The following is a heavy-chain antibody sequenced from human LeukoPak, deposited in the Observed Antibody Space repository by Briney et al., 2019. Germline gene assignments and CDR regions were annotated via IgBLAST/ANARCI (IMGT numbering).Heavy chain of an antibody. J-gene: IGHJ3*02. V-gene: IGHV7-4-1*02. Sequence: ASVKVSCEASGYTFTSYAMNWVRQAPGQGLEWMGWINTNTGNPTYAQGFTGRFVFSLDTSVSTAYLQISSLKAEDTAVYYCARPDTAMVTHDAFDIWGQGTMVTVSS. CDR3: ARPDTAMVTHDAFDI. CDR2: INTNTGNP. D-gene: IGHD5-18*01. CDR1: GYTFTSYA.